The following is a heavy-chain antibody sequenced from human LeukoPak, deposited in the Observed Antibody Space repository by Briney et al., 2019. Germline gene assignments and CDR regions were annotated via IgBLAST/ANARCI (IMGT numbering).Heavy chain of an antibody. CDR3: ARRPGEYGGNGFDY. CDR1: GGSISSSSYY. Sequence: SQTLSLTCTVSGGSISSSSYYWAWIRQPPGKGLEWIGSIYYSGSTHYNPSLKSRVTISVDTSKNQFSLKLSSVTAADTAVYYCARRPGEYGGNGFDYWGQGTLVTVSS. D-gene: IGHD4-23*01. V-gene: IGHV4-39*01. CDR2: IYYSGST. J-gene: IGHJ4*02.